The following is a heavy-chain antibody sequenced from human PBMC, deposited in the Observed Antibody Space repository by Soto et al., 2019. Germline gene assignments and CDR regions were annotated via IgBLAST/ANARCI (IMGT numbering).Heavy chain of an antibody. D-gene: IGHD3-3*01. CDR2: IYYSGST. V-gene: IGHV4-30-4*01. Sequence: PSETLSLTCTVSGGSISSGDYYWSWIRQPPGKGLEWIGYIYYSGSTYYNPSLKSRVTISVDTSKNQFSLKLSSVTAADTAVYYCARAAKRVTIFAVVIITWFDPWGQGTLVTVSS. J-gene: IGHJ5*02. CDR1: GGSISSGDYY. CDR3: ARAAKRVTIFAVVIITWFDP.